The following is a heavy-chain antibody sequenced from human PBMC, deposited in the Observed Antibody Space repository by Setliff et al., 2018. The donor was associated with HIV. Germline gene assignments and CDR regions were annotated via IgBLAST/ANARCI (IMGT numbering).Heavy chain of an antibody. D-gene: IGHD1-26*01. CDR2: IFYFGSV. CDR3: VRELLGSGGTVPEVNFFDS. J-gene: IGHJ5*01. Sequence: SETLSLTCRVSGGSFNMRRTKWGWIRQSPGKGLEWIGSIFYFGSVTYNPSLKSRPLISIDTSKTQFSLNLRSVTAADTAVYYCVRELLGSGGTVPEVNFFDSWGQGTQVTVSS. V-gene: IGHV4-39*07. CDR1: GGSFNMRRTK.